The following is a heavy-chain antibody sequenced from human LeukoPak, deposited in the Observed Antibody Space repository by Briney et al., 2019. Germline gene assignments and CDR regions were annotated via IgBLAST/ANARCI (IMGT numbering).Heavy chain of an antibody. J-gene: IGHJ4*02. CDR3: VKITSVTGGDC. V-gene: IGHV3-64D*09. Sequence: GGSQRLSCSASGFTFSAYAMYWVRQAPGKGLEYVSGISNNGGSSFYADSVKGRFTISRDNSKNTLYLQMSSLRAEDTAVYYCVKITSVTGGDCWGQGTRLTASS. CDR1: GFTFSAYA. CDR2: ISNNGGSS. D-gene: IGHD1-1*01.